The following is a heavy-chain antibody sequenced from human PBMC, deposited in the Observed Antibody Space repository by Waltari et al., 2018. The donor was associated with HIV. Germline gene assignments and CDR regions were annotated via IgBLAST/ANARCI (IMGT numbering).Heavy chain of an antibody. D-gene: IGHD6-19*01. CDR1: GFTFSDYG. J-gene: IGHJ4*02. V-gene: IGHV3-48*02. CDR3: ASDPTRGLGGSFFED. Sequence: EVQLVESGGGLVQPGGSLRLAGEATGFTFSDYGMDWVRQAPGKGLEWVSYISSSGDHIYYADSVKGRFTISRDNAKKSLFLQLNSLRDEDTAVYYCASDPTRGLGGSFFEDWGQGTLITVSS. CDR2: ISSSGDHI.